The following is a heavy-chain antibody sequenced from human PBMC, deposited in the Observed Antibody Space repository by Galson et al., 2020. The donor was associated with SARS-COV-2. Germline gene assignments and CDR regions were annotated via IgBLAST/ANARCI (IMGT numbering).Heavy chain of an antibody. V-gene: IGHV4-59*01. CDR3: ARDLRVPGTDNDAFDI. D-gene: IGHD1-1*01. Sequence: SETLSLTCTVSDSISGYFWSWIRQPPGKGLEWIGYVYYSGSPSYNPSLRSRLTMSVDTSKNQFSLRLTSVTAADTAIYYCARDLRVPGTDNDAFDIGGQGTMVTVSS. CDR2: VYYSGSP. CDR1: DSISGYF. J-gene: IGHJ3*02.